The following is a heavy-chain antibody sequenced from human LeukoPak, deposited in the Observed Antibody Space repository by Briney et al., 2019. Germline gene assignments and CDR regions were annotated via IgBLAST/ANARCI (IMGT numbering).Heavy chain of an antibody. CDR1: GGSISSYY. D-gene: IGHD4-4*01. V-gene: IGHV4-59*08. J-gene: IGHJ4*02. CDR3: ASSGRRDSNYDY. Sequence: PSETLSLTCTVSGGSISSYYWSWIRQPPGKGLEWIGYIYYSGSTNYNPSLKSRVTISVDTSKNQFSLKLSSVTAADTAVYYCASSGRRDSNYDYWGQGTLVTVSS. CDR2: IYYSGST.